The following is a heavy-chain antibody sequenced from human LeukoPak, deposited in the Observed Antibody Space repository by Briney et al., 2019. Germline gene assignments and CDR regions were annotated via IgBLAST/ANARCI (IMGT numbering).Heavy chain of an antibody. D-gene: IGHD3-10*01. J-gene: IGHJ4*02. CDR2: IYPGDSDT. CDR3: AISRSYYGSGSYYTSPFDY. CDR1: GYSFASYW. V-gene: IGHV5-51*01. Sequence: GESLKISCKGSGYSFASYWIGWVRQMPGKGLEWMGIIYPGDSDTRYSPSFQGQVTISADKSISTAYLQWSSLKASDPAVYSCAISRSYYGSGSYYTSPFDYWGQGTLVTVSS.